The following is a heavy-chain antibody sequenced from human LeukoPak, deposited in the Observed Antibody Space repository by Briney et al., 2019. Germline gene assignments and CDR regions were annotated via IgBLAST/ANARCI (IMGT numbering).Heavy chain of an antibody. CDR1: GGSISSYY. Sequence: SETLSLTCTVSGGSISSYYWSWIRQPPGKGLEWIGYIYYSGSTNYNPSLKSRVTISVDTSKNQFSLKLSSVTAADTAVYYCARGNTYYDFWSGYSHFDYWGQGTLVTVSS. J-gene: IGHJ4*02. CDR2: IYYSGST. V-gene: IGHV4-59*01. CDR3: ARGNTYYDFWSGYSHFDY. D-gene: IGHD3-3*01.